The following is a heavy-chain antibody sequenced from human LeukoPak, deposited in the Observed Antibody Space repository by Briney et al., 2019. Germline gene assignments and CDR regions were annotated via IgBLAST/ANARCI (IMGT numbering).Heavy chain of an antibody. V-gene: IGHV3-9*01. CDR1: GFTFDDYA. J-gene: IGHJ4*02. D-gene: IGHD6-19*01. Sequence: GGSLRLSCAASGFTFDDYAMHWVRQAPGKGLEWVSGISWNSGSIGYADSVEGRFTISRDNAKNSLYLQMNSLRAEDTALYYCAKDLERSYSSGPTRHWGQGTLVTVSS. CDR3: AKDLERSYSSGPTRH. CDR2: ISWNSGSI.